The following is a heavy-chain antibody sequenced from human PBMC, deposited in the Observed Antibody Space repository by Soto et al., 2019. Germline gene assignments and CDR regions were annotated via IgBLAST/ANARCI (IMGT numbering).Heavy chain of an antibody. D-gene: IGHD6-19*01. CDR3: ARDSQWLSINDAFDI. V-gene: IGHV3-7*01. CDR1: GFTFSSYW. CDR2: IKRDGSEK. J-gene: IGHJ3*02. Sequence: GGSLRLSCAASGFTFSSYWMSWVRQAPGKGLEWVANIKRDGSEKYYVDSVKGRFTISRDNAKNSLYLQMNSLRAEDTAVYYCARDSQWLSINDAFDIWGQGTMVTVSS.